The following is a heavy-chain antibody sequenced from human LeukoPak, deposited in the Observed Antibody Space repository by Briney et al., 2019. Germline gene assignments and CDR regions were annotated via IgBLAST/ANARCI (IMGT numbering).Heavy chain of an antibody. CDR3: ASGAGWESGY. Sequence: GGSLRLSCAVSGSTSSRNFMSWVRRTPEKGLEWVTNINQDGSEKNYVDSVKGRFTISRDNAKNSLFLQMNSLRAEDTAIYYCASGAGWESGYWGQGTLVTVSS. D-gene: IGHD1-26*01. CDR2: INQDGSEK. V-gene: IGHV3-7*01. J-gene: IGHJ4*02. CDR1: GSTSSRNF.